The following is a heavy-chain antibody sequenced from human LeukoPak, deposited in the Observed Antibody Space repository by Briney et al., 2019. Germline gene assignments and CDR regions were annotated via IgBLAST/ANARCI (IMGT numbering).Heavy chain of an antibody. D-gene: IGHD5-18*01. J-gene: IGHJ3*02. CDR1: GGSISSSNYY. V-gene: IGHV4-39*07. CDR3: ARDGALWLMDDAFDI. CDR2: IYYSGST. Sequence: SETLSLTCTVSGGSISSSNYYWGWIRQPPGKGLEWIGSIYYSGSTYYNPSLKSRVTISVDTSKNQFSLKLSSVTAADTAVYYCARDGALWLMDDAFDIWGQGTMVTVSS.